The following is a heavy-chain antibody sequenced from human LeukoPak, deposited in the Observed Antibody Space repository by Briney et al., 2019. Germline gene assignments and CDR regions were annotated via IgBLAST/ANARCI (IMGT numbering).Heavy chain of an antibody. CDR1: GFTFSTYG. CDR3: AATVESGY. D-gene: IGHD4-17*01. Sequence: GGSLRLSCAASGFTFSTYGMHWVRQAPGKGLEWVAVIWYDGSDKYYADSVKGRFTISRDNSKNTLYLQMNSLRAEDTAIYYCAATVESGYWGQGTLVTVSS. V-gene: IGHV3-33*01. J-gene: IGHJ4*02. CDR2: IWYDGSDK.